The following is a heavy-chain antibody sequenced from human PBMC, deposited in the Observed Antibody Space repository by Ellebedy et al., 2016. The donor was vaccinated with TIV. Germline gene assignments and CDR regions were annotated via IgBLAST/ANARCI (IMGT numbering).Heavy chain of an antibody. CDR3: ARPRCSGGSCHSDY. D-gene: IGHD2-15*01. Sequence: AASVKVSCKASGYTFTSYGISWVRQAPGQGLEWMGWINPNSGGTKYAQKFQGRVTMTRDTSISTAYMELSSLRSDDTAVYYCARPRCSGGSCHSDYWGRGTLVTVSS. CDR2: INPNSGGT. CDR1: GYTFTSYG. J-gene: IGHJ4*02. V-gene: IGHV1-2*02.